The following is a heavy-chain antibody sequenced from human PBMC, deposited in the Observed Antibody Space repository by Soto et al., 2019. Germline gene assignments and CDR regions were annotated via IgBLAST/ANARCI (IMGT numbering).Heavy chain of an antibody. CDR3: ARTESGTFDP. D-gene: IGHD1-7*01. CDR2: IYHSGST. CDR1: GGSISSGGYS. V-gene: IGHV4-30-2*01. Sequence: SETLSLTCAVSGGSISSGGYSWSWIRQPPGKGLEWIGYIYHSGSTYYNPSLKSRVTISVDRSKNQFSLKLSSVTAADTAVYYCARTESGTFDPGGQGTLVPVS. J-gene: IGHJ5*02.